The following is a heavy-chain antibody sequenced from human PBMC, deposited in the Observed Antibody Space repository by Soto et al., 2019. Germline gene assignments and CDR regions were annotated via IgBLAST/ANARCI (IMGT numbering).Heavy chain of an antibody. V-gene: IGHV1-2*02. CDR3: ARYCSSTSCQFDP. Sequence: ASVKVSCKASGYTFTGYYIHWVRQAPGQGLEWMGGVNPNSGASNYAQKFQGRVTMTRDTSISTAYMELSRLRFDDTAVYYCARYCSSTSCQFDPWGQGTLVTAPQ. CDR2: VNPNSGAS. CDR1: GYTFTGYY. D-gene: IGHD2-2*01. J-gene: IGHJ5*02.